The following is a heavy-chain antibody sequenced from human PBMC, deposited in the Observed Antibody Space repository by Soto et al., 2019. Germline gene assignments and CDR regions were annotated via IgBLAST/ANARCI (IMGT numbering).Heavy chain of an antibody. J-gene: IGHJ4*02. Sequence: EVQLVESGGGLVKPGGSLRLSCAASGFTFSNAWMTWVRQTPGKGLEWVGRVESKTDAGTTDYAAPVKGRFIITRDDSKNTLYLQMHSLKTEDTAVYYCATAIVGTGLNYWGQGTLVTVSS. D-gene: IGHD5-12*01. CDR1: GFTFSNAW. CDR3: ATAIVGTGLNY. CDR2: VESKTDAGTT. V-gene: IGHV3-15*04.